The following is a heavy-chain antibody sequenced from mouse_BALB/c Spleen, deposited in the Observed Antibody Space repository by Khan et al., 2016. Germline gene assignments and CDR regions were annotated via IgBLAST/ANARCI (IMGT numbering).Heavy chain of an antibody. D-gene: IGHD2-1*01. J-gene: IGHJ2*01. CDR2: INPDTITI. V-gene: IGHV4-1*02. CDR3: ARGNYVPGSLDY. CDR1: GFDFSRYW. Sequence: EVKLLESGGGLVQPGGSLKLSCAASGFDFSRYWMSWVRQAPGKGLEWIGEINPDTITIDYAPSLKDKFIISRDNAKNTLYLQMSKVRSEDTALYYCARGNYVPGSLDYWGQGTTLPVSS.